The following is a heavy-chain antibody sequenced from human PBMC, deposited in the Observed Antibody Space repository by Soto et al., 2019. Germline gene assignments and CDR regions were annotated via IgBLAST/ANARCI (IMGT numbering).Heavy chain of an antibody. V-gene: IGHV4-30-2*01. J-gene: IGHJ4*02. D-gene: IGHD2-8*01. Sequence: SETLSLTCAVSGGSISTGAYSWSWIRQPPGNGLEWIGYIYHSGSAYYNPSLKSRVTMSVDRSKNQFSLKLSSVTAADTAVYYCARGKWSSPEDYWGQGTLVTVSS. CDR2: IYHSGSA. CDR3: ARGKWSSPEDY. CDR1: GGSISTGAYS.